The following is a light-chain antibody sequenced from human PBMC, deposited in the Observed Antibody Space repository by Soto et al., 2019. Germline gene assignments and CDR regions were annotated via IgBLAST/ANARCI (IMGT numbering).Light chain of an antibody. Sequence: QSVLTQPPSVSGAPGQRITISCTGSSSNIGARYDVHWYQQLPGTAPKLLIYGNTNRPSGVPDRFSGSKSGTSASLAIIGLQAEDEADYYCQSYDSSLSGWVFGGGTKLTVL. J-gene: IGLJ2*01. CDR3: QSYDSSLSGWV. CDR1: SSNIGARYD. CDR2: GNT. V-gene: IGLV1-40*01.